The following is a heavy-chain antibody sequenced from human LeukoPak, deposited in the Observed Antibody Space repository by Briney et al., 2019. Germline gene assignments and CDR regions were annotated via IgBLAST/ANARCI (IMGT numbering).Heavy chain of an antibody. J-gene: IGHJ4*02. CDR1: GFIFSNYG. Sequence: GGSLRLSCAASGFIFSNYGMHWVRQAPGKGLDWVGVIWYDGSRIYYADSLKGRFTISRDNSKNKLYLQMNSLRAEDTGVYYCARAYSSSSEANFDYWGKGTLVNVSS. CDR3: ARAYSSSSEANFDY. D-gene: IGHD6-6*01. V-gene: IGHV3-33*01. CDR2: IWYDGSRI.